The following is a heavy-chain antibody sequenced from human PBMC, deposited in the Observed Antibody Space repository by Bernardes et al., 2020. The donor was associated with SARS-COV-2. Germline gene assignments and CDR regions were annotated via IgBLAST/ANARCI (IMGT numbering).Heavy chain of an antibody. CDR3: AGTSTTCCDY. CDR1: GFTFSSFS. CDR2: IRGTSGII. Sequence: GGSLRLSCAASGFTFSSFSMNWVRQAPGKGLEWVSYIRGTSGIIYYADSVKGRFTISRDNAKNSLYLQMNSLRDEDTAVYYCAGTSTTCCDYWGQGTLVTVSS. D-gene: IGHD2-2*01. V-gene: IGHV3-48*02. J-gene: IGHJ4*02.